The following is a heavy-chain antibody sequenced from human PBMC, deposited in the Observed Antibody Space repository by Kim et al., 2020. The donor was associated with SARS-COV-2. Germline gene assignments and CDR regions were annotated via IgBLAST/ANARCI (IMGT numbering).Heavy chain of an antibody. CDR3: ARVWSGSTYYYGMDV. CDR2: INPSGGST. J-gene: IGHJ6*02. V-gene: IGHV1-46*01. CDR1: EYTFTSYY. Sequence: ASVKVSCKASEYTFTSYYMHWVRQAPGQELEWMGIINPSGGSTSYAQKFQGRVTMTRDTSTSTVYMDLSSLRSEDTAGYYCARVWSGSTYYYGMDVWGQGTTVTVSS. D-gene: IGHD1-26*01.